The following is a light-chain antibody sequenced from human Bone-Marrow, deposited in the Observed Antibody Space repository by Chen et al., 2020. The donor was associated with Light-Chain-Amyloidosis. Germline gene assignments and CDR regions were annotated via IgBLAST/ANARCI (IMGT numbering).Light chain of an antibody. Sequence: DIQMTQSPSPLSASLGDRVTITCRASEDIRVYLNWYQQKPGKAPKLLIYFASNLEAWVPSRFSGSGSGTDFTLTISSLQPEDFATYYCQQFNSYRFTFGPGTKVDIK. J-gene: IGKJ3*01. CDR3: QQFNSYRFT. V-gene: IGKV1-39*01. CDR2: FAS. CDR1: EDIRVY.